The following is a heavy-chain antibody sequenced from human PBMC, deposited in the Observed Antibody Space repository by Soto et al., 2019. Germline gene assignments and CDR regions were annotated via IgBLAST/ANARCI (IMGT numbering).Heavy chain of an antibody. CDR2: ISGSGDRT. CDR1: GFTFSSYA. CDR3: ASRTSGWYFDF. D-gene: IGHD2-2*01. V-gene: IGHV3-23*01. Sequence: EVQLLESGGGLVQPGGSLRLSCAASGFTFSSYAMNWVRQAPGKGLQWVSAISGSGDRTYYADSVKGLLTISRDNTKNTLYPQMTSLSTERTAVCFCASRTSGWYFDFWGRGTRVTVSS. J-gene: IGHJ2*01.